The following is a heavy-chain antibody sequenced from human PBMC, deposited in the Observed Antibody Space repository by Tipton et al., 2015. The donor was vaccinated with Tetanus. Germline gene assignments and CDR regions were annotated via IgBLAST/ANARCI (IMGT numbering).Heavy chain of an antibody. D-gene: IGHD4-17*01. Sequence: SLRLSCAASGFTFSNYGMHWVRQAPGKGLIWVSRINSDGSSTSYADSVKGRFTISRDNSNNTLYVQMDSLRAEDTAVYYCARGPYHYGDYYFDYWGRGTLVTVSS. J-gene: IGHJ4*02. CDR1: GFTFSNYG. CDR3: ARGPYHYGDYYFDY. CDR2: INSDGSST. V-gene: IGHV3-74*01.